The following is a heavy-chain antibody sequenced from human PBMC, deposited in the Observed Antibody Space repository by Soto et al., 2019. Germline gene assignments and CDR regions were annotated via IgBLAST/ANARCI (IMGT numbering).Heavy chain of an antibody. J-gene: IGHJ6*02. CDR2: IDHSGST. CDR3: ARDLWVEPELYYYGMDV. V-gene: IGHV4-34*01. Sequence: PSETLSLTCAVYGGSFKGYYWTWIRQPPGKGLEWIGEIDHSGSTNYNPSLKSRLTISVDTSKNHFSLRLTSVTAADTAVYYCARDLWVEPELYYYGMDVWGQGTTVTVSS. D-gene: IGHD1-1*01. CDR1: GGSFKGYY.